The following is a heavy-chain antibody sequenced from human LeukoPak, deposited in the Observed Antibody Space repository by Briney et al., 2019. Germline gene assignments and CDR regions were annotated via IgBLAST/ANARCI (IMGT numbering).Heavy chain of an antibody. J-gene: IGHJ6*02. CDR3: AREDPQTRVPEGMDV. CDR1: GGSISYYY. V-gene: IGHV4-59*01. Sequence: SSETLSLTCTVSGGSISYYYWSWIRQSPGKGLEWIGYVYYSGTTNYNPSLKSRVTISVDTSKNQFSLQLRSVTAADTAVYYCAREDPQTRVPEGMDVWGQGTTVTVSS. CDR2: VYYSGTT. D-gene: IGHD4/OR15-4a*01.